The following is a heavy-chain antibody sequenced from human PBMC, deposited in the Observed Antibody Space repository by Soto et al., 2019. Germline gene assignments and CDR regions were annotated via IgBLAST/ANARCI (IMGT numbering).Heavy chain of an antibody. V-gene: IGHV3-30*18. D-gene: IGHD1-26*01. CDR2: ISYDGSNK. J-gene: IGHJ3*02. Sequence: QVQLVESGGGVVQPGRSLRLSCAASGFTFSSYGMHWVRQAPGKGLEWVAVISYDGSNKYYADSVKGRFTISRDNSKNRLYRQMNSLRAEDTAVYYCAEGDSGSYFLGTDAFDIWGQGTMVTVSS. CDR3: AEGDSGSYFLGTDAFDI. CDR1: GFTFSSYG.